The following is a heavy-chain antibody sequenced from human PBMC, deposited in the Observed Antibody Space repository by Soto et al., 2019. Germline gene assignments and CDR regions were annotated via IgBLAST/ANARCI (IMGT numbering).Heavy chain of an antibody. J-gene: IGHJ6*02. D-gene: IGHD5-12*01. CDR1: GYSFTSYW. V-gene: IGHV5-10-1*01. CDR3: ARLQTYSGYDSNGMDG. CDR2: IDPSDSYT. Sequence: PGESLKISCKGSGYSFTSYWISWVRQMPGKGLEWMGRIDPSDSYTNYSPSFQGHVTISADKSISTAYLQWSSLKASDTAMYYCARLQTYSGYDSNGMDGSGQGTTVTVSS.